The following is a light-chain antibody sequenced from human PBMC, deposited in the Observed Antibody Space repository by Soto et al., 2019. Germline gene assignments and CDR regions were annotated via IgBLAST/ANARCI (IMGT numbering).Light chain of an antibody. Sequence: DTQMTQSPSTLSASVGDRVTITCRASQSINSWLAWYQQKPGKAPKLLIYKASNLESGVPSRFRGSASGTEFTHTISSLQPDDLATYYCQQYNGYSGTFGQGTKLEIK. CDR3: QQYNGYSGT. J-gene: IGKJ2*02. CDR2: KAS. CDR1: QSINSW. V-gene: IGKV1-5*03.